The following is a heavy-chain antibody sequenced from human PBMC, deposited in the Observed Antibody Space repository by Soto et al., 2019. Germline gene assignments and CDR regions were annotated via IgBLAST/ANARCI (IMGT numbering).Heavy chain of an antibody. CDR1: EFTFRDYY. J-gene: IGHJ6*02. CDR3: ARNRGRGYGMDV. CDR2: ISSSGSTI. D-gene: IGHD3-10*01. Sequence: PGGSLRLSCAASEFTFRDYYMSWIRQAPGKGLEWVSYISSSGSTIYYADSVQGRFTVSRDNAKNSLYLQMNSLRAEDTAVYYCARNRGRGYGMDVWGQGTTVTVSS. V-gene: IGHV3-11*01.